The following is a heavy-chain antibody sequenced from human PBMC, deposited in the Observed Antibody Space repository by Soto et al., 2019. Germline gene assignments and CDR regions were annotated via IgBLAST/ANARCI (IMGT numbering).Heavy chain of an antibody. CDR2: IYYSGST. J-gene: IGHJ4*02. V-gene: IGHV4-39*01. Sequence: SETLSLTCTVSGGSISSSSYYWGWIRQPPGKGLEWIGSIYYSGSTYYNPSLKSRVTISVDTSKNQFSLKLGSVTAADTAVYYCAISFGKYSSWYTVPFDYWGQGTLVTVSS. CDR1: GGSISSSSYY. D-gene: IGHD6-13*01. CDR3: AISFGKYSSWYTVPFDY.